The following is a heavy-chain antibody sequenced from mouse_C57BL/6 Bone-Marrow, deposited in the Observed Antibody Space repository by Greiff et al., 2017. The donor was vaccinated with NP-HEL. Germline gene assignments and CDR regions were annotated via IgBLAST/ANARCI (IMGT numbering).Heavy chain of an antibody. CDR3: ARGLLRYRADY. V-gene: IGHV1-26*01. J-gene: IGHJ4*01. CDR2: INPNNGGT. D-gene: IGHD1-1*01. Sequence: EVQLQQSGPELVKPGASVKISCKASGYTFTDYYMNWVKQSHGKSLEWIGDINPNNGGTSYNQKFKGKATLTVDKSSSTAYMELRSLTSEDSAVYYCARGLLRYRADYWGQGTSVTVSS. CDR1: GYTFTDYY.